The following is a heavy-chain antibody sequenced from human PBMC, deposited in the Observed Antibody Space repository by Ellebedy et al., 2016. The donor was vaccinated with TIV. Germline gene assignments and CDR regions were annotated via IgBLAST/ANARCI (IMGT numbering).Heavy chain of an antibody. J-gene: IGHJ4*02. V-gene: IGHV3-9*01. CDR1: GFTFDDYA. D-gene: IGHD6-13*01. CDR2: ISWNSGSI. CDR3: ARSLAAADTTF. Sequence: SLKISCAASGFTFDDYAMHWVRQAPGKGLEWVSGISWNSGSIGYADSVKGRFTISRDNAENSLYLQMNSLRAEDTAIYYCARSLAAADTTFWGQGTLVTVSS.